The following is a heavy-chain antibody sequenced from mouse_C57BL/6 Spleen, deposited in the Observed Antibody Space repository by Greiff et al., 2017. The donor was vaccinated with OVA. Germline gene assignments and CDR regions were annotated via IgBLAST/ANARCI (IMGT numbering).Heavy chain of an antibody. Sequence: QVQLQQPGAELVKPGASVKMSCKASGYTFTSYWITWVKQRPGQGLEWIGDIYPGSGSTNYNQKFKGKSTLTVDKSSSTAYMQLSSLTSEDSAVYYCARGFYDGYYAMDYWGQGTSVTVSS. CDR1: GYTFTSYW. CDR2: IYPGSGST. J-gene: IGHJ4*01. V-gene: IGHV1-55*01. CDR3: ARGFYDGYYAMDY. D-gene: IGHD2-3*01.